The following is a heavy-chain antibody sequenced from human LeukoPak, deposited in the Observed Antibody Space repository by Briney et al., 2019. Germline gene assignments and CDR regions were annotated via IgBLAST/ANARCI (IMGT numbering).Heavy chain of an antibody. V-gene: IGHV3-15*01. CDR3: ATYTSSYSDY. D-gene: IGHD3-22*01. J-gene: IGHJ4*02. Sequence: GGSLRLSCAASGFTFSSYSMNWVRQAPGKGLEWVGRIKSKSDGGTADFAAPLKGRFTMSRDDSKNALYLQMNSLKTEDTAVYYCATYTSSYSDYWGQGTLVTVSS. CDR2: IKSKSDGGTA. CDR1: GFTFSSYS.